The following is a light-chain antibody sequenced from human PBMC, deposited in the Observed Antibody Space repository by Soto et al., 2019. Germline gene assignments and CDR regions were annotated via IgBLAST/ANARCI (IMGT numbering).Light chain of an antibody. V-gene: IGKV3-11*01. CDR2: NVS. CDR3: QQRSNWTRT. CDR1: QDLXNY. J-gene: IGKJ1*01. Sequence: IVLTQCPATLSLSPGKRATLSCRASQDLXNYLNWYQQKPGQAPRLLXDNVSNRAAGIPARLSGSGSVTDFTLTISSLEPEDFAVYYCQQRSNWTRTFGQGTKVDIK.